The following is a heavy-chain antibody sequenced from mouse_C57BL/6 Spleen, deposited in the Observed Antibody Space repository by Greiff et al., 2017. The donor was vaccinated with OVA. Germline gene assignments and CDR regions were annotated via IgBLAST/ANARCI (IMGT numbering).Heavy chain of an antibody. Sequence: QVQLQQSGPELVKPGASVKISCTASGYAFSSSWMNWVKQRPGKGLEWIGRIYPGDGDTNYTGKFKGKATLHADKSSSTAFMLNSRLTSEKSAVYCCGRGGEPAMDYWGQGTSVTVSS. CDR3: GRGGEPAMDY. V-gene: IGHV1-82*01. CDR1: GYAFSSSW. J-gene: IGHJ4*01. CDR2: IYPGDGDT.